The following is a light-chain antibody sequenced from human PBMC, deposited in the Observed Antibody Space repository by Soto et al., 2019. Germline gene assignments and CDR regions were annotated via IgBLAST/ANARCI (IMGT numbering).Light chain of an antibody. CDR3: SSYTTSNSLV. J-gene: IGLJ2*01. CDR1: SSDVGGFNY. Sequence: QSVLTQPASVSGSPGQSITISCTGTSSDVGGFNYVSWYQQHPGKAPKVMIYDVSNRPSGISNRFSGSKSGNTASLTISGLQAEDEADYYCSSYTTSNSLVFGGGTKLTVL. V-gene: IGLV2-14*01. CDR2: DVS.